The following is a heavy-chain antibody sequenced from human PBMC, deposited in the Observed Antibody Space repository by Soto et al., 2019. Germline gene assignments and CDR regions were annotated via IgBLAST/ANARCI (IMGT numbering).Heavy chain of an antibody. J-gene: IGHJ6*02. CDR1: GDSINDDY. V-gene: IGHV4-59*01. CDR3: ARITDYGDYGMDV. D-gene: IGHD4-17*01. Sequence: PSETLSLTCTVSGDSINDDYWSWIRQPPGKGRGWIGYIYHSGSTDYNPSLKSRVTISVDPSKTQFSLRLSSVTAADTAVYYCARITDYGDYGMDVWGQGTTVTVSS. CDR2: IYHSGST.